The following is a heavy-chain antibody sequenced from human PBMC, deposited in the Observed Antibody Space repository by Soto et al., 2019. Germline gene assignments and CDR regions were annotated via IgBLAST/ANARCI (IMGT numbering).Heavy chain of an antibody. CDR3: ARSRFLEWLPGY. CDR2: ISYSTSTI. J-gene: IGHJ3*01. Sequence: GGSLRLSCAGSGFTFSSYSMNWVRQAPGKGLEWVSFISYSTSTIYYADSVKGRFTISRDNAKNSLYLQMNSLRDEDTAVYYYARSRFLEWLPGYWGQGTMVTVSS. CDR1: GFTFSSYS. V-gene: IGHV3-48*02. D-gene: IGHD3-3*01.